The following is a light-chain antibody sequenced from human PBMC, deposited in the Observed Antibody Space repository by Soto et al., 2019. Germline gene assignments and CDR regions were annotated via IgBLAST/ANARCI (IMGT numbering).Light chain of an antibody. CDR3: MQATQSPQWT. Sequence: DFVMTQTPLSSPVTLGQPASISCRSSQSLLHSDGNTYLSWLHQRPGQPPRLLIYKVSIRFSGVPDRFTGSGAGTDFTLKISRVEAEDVGVYYCMQATQSPQWTFGQGTKVEI. CDR2: KVS. V-gene: IGKV2-24*01. J-gene: IGKJ1*01. CDR1: QSLLHSDGNTY.